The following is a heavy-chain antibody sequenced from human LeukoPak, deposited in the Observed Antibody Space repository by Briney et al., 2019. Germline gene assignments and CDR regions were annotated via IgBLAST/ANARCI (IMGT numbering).Heavy chain of an antibody. D-gene: IGHD3-3*01. CDR2: ISVGAEYI. CDR3: ASGPPFLKYFEY. V-gene: IGHV3-23*01. CDR1: GFTFSNYA. J-gene: IGHJ4*02. Sequence: GGSLRLSCAAPGFTFSNYAMNWFRQAPGKGLEWVSTISVGAEYIFYADSVKGRSTISRDDSNNALYLQMHSLRAEDTALYYCASGPPFLKYFEYWGQGTLVTVSS.